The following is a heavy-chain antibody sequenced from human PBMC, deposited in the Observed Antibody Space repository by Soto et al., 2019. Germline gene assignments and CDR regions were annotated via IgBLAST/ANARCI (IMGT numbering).Heavy chain of an antibody. J-gene: IGHJ1*01. CDR3: AKDLQLWGGGYLQY. V-gene: IGHV3-30*18. CDR1: GFTLSGYG. Sequence: QVQLVESGGGVVQPGRSLRLSCAASGFTLSGYGMHWVRQAPGKGLEWVALISYDGGNEYYADSVKGRFTISRDNSENTLYLQMTSLRPEDTAVYYCAKDLQLWGGGYLQYWGQGTLVTVSS. CDR2: ISYDGGNE. D-gene: IGHD6-13*01.